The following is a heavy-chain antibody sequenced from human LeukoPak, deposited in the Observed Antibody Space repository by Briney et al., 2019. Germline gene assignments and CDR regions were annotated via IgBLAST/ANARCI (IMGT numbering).Heavy chain of an antibody. CDR2: MNPNSRNT. Sequence: ASVKVSCKASGYTFTSYDINWVRQATGQGLEWMGGMNPNSRNTGYAQKFQGRVTMTRNTCISTAYMELSSLRSEDTAVYDCARGQRVEMATIQPWGQGTLVTVSS. CDR3: ARGQRVEMATIQP. J-gene: IGHJ5*02. V-gene: IGHV1-8*01. CDR1: GYTFTSYD. D-gene: IGHD5-24*01.